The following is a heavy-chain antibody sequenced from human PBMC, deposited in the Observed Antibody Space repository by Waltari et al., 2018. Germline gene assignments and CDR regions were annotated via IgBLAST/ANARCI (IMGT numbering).Heavy chain of an antibody. J-gene: IGHJ4*02. CDR1: GFTFSSCW. CDR3: ARDRRNNY. Sequence: EVQLVESGGALVQPGGSLRLSCAASGFTFSSCWMSWVRQAPGKGLGWVANINQDGSEKYYVDSVKGRFTISRDNAKNSLYLQMDSLRAEDTAVYYCARDRRNNYWGQGTLVTVSS. V-gene: IGHV3-7*01. CDR2: INQDGSEK.